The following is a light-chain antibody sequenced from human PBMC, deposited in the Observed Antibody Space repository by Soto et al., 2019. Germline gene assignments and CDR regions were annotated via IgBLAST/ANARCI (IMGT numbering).Light chain of an antibody. CDR2: SNN. V-gene: IGLV1-44*01. CDR1: SSNIGGNT. Sequence: QLVLTQPPSASGTPGQRVTISCSGSSSNIGGNTINWYQQLPGTAPKLLIYSNNQRPSGVPDRISGSKSGTSASLAISGLQSEDEADYYCAAWDDSLDGPVFGGGTKLTVL. J-gene: IGLJ2*01. CDR3: AAWDDSLDGPV.